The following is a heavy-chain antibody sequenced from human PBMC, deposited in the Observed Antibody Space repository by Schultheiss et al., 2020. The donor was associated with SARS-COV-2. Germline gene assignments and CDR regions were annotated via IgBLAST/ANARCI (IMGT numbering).Heavy chain of an antibody. D-gene: IGHD6-13*01. CDR3: AVFSRIAAAGTAWFDP. CDR1: GGSSSRSSYY. CDR2: INHSGST. J-gene: IGHJ5*02. Sequence: SETLSLTCTVSGGSSSRSSYYWSWIRQPPGKGLEWIGEINHSGSTNYNPSLKSRVTISVDTSKNQFSLKLSSVTAADTAVYYCAVFSRIAAAGTAWFDPWGQGTLVTVSS. V-gene: IGHV4-39*07.